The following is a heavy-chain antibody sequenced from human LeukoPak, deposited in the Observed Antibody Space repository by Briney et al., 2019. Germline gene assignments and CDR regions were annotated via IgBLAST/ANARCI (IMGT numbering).Heavy chain of an antibody. Sequence: ASVKVSCKASGFTFTGYYMHWVRQAPGQGLEWMGWINPNGGGTDYAQKFQGRVTMTTDTSISTAYMALSGLTSDDTAIYYCASLYYYDSSGNYSPLDYWGQGTLVTVSS. J-gene: IGHJ4*02. D-gene: IGHD3-22*01. CDR1: GFTFTGYY. CDR3: ASLYYYDSSGNYSPLDY. V-gene: IGHV1-2*02. CDR2: INPNGGGT.